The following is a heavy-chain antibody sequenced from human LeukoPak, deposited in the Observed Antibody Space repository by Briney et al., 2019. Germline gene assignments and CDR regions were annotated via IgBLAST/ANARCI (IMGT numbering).Heavy chain of an antibody. J-gene: IGHJ5*02. CDR1: GFTFSNYD. D-gene: IGHD2-15*01. CDR2: IGKAGDI. CDR3: ARGAAGFDP. V-gene: IGHV3-13*01. Sequence: GGSLRLSCAASGFTFSNYDMHWVRQGIGEGLEWVSGIGKAGDIYYAGSVKGRFTISRENAKNSLYLQMNSLRAGDTAVYYCARGAAGFDPWGQGTLVTVPS.